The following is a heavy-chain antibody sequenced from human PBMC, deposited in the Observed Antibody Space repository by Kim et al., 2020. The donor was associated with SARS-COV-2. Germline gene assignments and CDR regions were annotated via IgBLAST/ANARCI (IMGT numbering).Heavy chain of an antibody. CDR3: ARRRVYGMDV. Sequence: SYTNYSPSFQGHFTTSADKSISPAYRQWSSLKASDTAMYYCARRRVYGMDVWGQGTTVTVSS. J-gene: IGHJ6*02. CDR2: SYT. V-gene: IGHV5-10-1*01.